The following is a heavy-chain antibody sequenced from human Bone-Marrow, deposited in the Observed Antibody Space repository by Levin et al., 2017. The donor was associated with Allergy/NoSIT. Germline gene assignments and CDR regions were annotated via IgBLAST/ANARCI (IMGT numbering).Heavy chain of an antibody. CDR1: GDSIRSTNHY. V-gene: IGHV4-39*07. Sequence: SQTLSLPCTVSGDSIRSTNHYWGWLRQPPGKGLEWIGHIYYSGSTYYNPSLKSRLTISLDTPKNQFSLKLGSVTAADTAVYYCARVALTDAFDIWGQGTMVTVSS. CDR3: ARVALTDAFDI. CDR2: IYYSGST. D-gene: IGHD1-14*01. J-gene: IGHJ3*02.